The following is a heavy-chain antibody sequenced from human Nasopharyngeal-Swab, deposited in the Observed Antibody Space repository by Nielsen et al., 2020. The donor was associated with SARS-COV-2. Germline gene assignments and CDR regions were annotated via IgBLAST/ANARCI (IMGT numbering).Heavy chain of an antibody. V-gene: IGHV1-46*01. CDR2: INPSGGST. Sequence: SVNVSCKASGYTFTSYYMHWVRQAPGQGLAWMGIINPSGGSTSYAQKFQGRVTMTRDTSTSTVYMELSRLRSEDTAVYYCARDLGVVTFGGVIVIPGKFDPWGQGTLVTVSS. CDR1: GYTFTSYY. D-gene: IGHD3-16*02. J-gene: IGHJ5*02. CDR3: ARDLGVVTFGGVIVIPGKFDP.